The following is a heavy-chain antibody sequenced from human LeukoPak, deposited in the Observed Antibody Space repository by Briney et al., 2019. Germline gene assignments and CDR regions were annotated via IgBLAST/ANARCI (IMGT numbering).Heavy chain of an antibody. CDR3: ASGGYCGSTSCYPNWFDP. D-gene: IGHD2-2*01. J-gene: IGHJ5*02. V-gene: IGHV4-59*01. CDR2: ISYSGST. Sequence: SETLSLTCTVSGGSITSYHWSWIRQPPGKGLEWIGYISYSGSTNYNPSLKSRVTISVDTSKNQFSLKLSSVTAADTAVYYCASGGYCGSTSCYPNWFDPWGQGTLVTVSS. CDR1: GGSITSYH.